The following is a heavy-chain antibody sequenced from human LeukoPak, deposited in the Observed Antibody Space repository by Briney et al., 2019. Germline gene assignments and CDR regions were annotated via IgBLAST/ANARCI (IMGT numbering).Heavy chain of an antibody. V-gene: IGHV4-39*01. Sequence: SETLSLTCTVSGGSISSSSYYWGWLRQPPGKGLEWFGSIYYSGSTYYNPSLKSRVTISVDTSKNQFSLKQSSVTAADTAVYYCARLGVLGGYWGQGTLVTVSS. CDR1: GGSISSSSYY. CDR2: IYYSGST. D-gene: IGHD3-16*01. J-gene: IGHJ4*02. CDR3: ARLGVLGGY.